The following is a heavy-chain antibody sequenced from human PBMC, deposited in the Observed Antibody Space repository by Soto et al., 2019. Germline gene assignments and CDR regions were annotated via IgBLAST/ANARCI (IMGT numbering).Heavy chain of an antibody. V-gene: IGHV3-30*18. CDR2: ISYDGSNK. D-gene: IGHD5-12*01. CDR3: AKDRAEMATITYLFDY. CDR1: GFTFSSYG. J-gene: IGHJ4*02. Sequence: QVQLVESGGGVVQPGRSLRLSCAASGFTFSSYGMHWVRQAPGKGLEWVAVISYDGSNKYYADSVKGRFTISRDNSKNTLYLQMNSLRAEDTAVYYCAKDRAEMATITYLFDYWGQGTLVTVSS.